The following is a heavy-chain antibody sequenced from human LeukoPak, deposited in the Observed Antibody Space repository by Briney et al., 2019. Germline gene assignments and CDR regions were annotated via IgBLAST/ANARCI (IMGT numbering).Heavy chain of an antibody. J-gene: IGHJ4*02. Sequence: GGSLRLSCTASGFTFATYAMSWVRQAPGKGLQWVSAISGSGGSTYYADSVKGRFTISRDNSKNTLYLQMNSLRAEDTAVYYCARAHNWKYGSFDFWGQGTLVTVSS. CDR2: ISGSGGST. D-gene: IGHD1-7*01. V-gene: IGHV3-23*01. CDR3: ARAHNWKYGSFDF. CDR1: GFTFATYA.